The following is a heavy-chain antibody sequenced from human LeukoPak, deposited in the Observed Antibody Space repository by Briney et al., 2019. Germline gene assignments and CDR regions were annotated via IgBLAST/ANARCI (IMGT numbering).Heavy chain of an antibody. Sequence: GESLKISCKGSGYSFTSYWFGWVRQMPGKGLEWMGIIYPGDSDTRYSPSFQGQATISADKSTSSAYLQSSSPMASDTAMSVRERLYSYGVGSGYWGQGTLVTVSS. V-gene: IGHV5-51*01. J-gene: IGHJ4*02. CDR3: ERLYSYGVGSGY. CDR2: IYPGDSDT. D-gene: IGHD5-18*01. CDR1: GYSFTSYW.